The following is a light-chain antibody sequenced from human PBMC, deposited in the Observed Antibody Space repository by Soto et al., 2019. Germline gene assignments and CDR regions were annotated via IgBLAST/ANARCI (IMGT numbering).Light chain of an antibody. CDR2: EVS. CDR1: SSDVGGYDY. Sequence: QSALTQPPSASGSLGQSVTITCTGTSSDVGGYDYVSWYQQHPGKAPKFIIYEVSKRPSGVPDRFSGSKSGHTASLTVSGLQAEDEADYHCSSYEGNKVVFGGGTKLTVL. V-gene: IGLV2-8*01. CDR3: SSYEGNKVV. J-gene: IGLJ2*01.